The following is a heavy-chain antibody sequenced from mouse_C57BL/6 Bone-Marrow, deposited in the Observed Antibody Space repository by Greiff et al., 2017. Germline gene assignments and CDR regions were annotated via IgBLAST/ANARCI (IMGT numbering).Heavy chain of an antibody. V-gene: IGHV1-52*01. CDR2: IDPSDSET. D-gene: IGHD2-5*01. CDR1: GYTFTSYW. CDR3: ARRREYSNYEAWFAY. Sequence: VKLQQPGAELVRPGSSVKLSCKASGYTFTSYWMHWVKQRPIQGLEWIGNIDPSDSETHYNQKFKDKATLTVDKSSSTAYMQLSSLTSEDSAVYYCARRREYSNYEAWFAYWGQGTLVTVSA. J-gene: IGHJ3*01.